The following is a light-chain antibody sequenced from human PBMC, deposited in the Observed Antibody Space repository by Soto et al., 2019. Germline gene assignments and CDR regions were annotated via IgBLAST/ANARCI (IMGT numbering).Light chain of an antibody. V-gene: IGLV2-14*03. CDR3: SSYTSSSTLVV. CDR2: DVS. J-gene: IGLJ2*01. Sequence: QSVLTQPASVSGSPGQSITISCTGTSSDVGGYNYVSWYQQHPGKAPKLMIYDVSNRPSGVSNRFSGSKSGNTASLTISGLQDEDEADYYCSSYTSSSTLVVFGGGTKLTVL. CDR1: SSDVGGYNY.